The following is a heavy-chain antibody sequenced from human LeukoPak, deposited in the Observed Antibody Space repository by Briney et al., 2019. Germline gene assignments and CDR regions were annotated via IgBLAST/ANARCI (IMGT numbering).Heavy chain of an antibody. CDR2: ISSNGGST. CDR1: GFTFSSYA. D-gene: IGHD2-15*01. Sequence: GGSLRLSCAASGFTFSSYAMHWVRQAPGKGLEYVSAISSNGGSTYYANSVKGRFTISRDNSKNTLYLQMNSLRAEDTAVYYCAKGRMPGAADDYWGQGTLVTVSS. V-gene: IGHV3-64*01. CDR3: AKGRMPGAADDY. J-gene: IGHJ4*02.